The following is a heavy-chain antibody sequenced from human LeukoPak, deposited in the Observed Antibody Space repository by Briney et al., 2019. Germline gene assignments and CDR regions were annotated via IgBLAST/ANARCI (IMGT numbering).Heavy chain of an antibody. D-gene: IGHD6-19*01. CDR3: AKDFGVGGSGLYYFDY. CDR2: ISAYNGNT. V-gene: IGHV1-18*01. CDR1: GYTFGSYG. J-gene: IGHJ4*02. Sequence: GASVKVSCKASGYTFGSYGISWVRQAPGQGLEWMGWISAYNGNTNYAQKLQGRVTMTTDTSTTTAYMELRSLRSDDTAVYYCAKDFGVGGSGLYYFDYWGQGTLVTVSS.